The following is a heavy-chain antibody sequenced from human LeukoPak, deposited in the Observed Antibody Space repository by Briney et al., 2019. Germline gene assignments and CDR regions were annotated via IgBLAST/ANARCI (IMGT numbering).Heavy chain of an antibody. V-gene: IGHV4-39*01. Sequence: SETLSLTRTVSGGSISSSSYYWGWIRQPPGKGLEWIRSIYYSGSTYYNPSLKSRVTISVDTSKNQFSLKLSSVTAADTAVYYCARRIVVVTATKNAFDIWGQGAMVTVSS. CDR2: IYYSGST. CDR1: GGSISSSSYY. D-gene: IGHD2-21*02. CDR3: ARRIVVVTATKNAFDI. J-gene: IGHJ3*02.